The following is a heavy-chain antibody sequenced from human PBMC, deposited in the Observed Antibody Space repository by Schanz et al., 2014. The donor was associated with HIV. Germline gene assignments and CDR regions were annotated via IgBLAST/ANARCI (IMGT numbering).Heavy chain of an antibody. D-gene: IGHD6-19*01. J-gene: IGHJ6*02. V-gene: IGHV3-21*01. CDR3: STDIAVAGRGGMDL. Sequence: VQLVESGGGVVQPGRSLRLSCTASGFTFSSSGMHWVRQAPGKGLEWVSAISSGNRYIYYADSVKGRFTISRDNAKNSLYLQMNRLRAEDTAVYYCSTDIAVAGRGGMDLWGQGTTVTVAS. CDR2: ISSGNRYI. CDR1: GFTFSSSG.